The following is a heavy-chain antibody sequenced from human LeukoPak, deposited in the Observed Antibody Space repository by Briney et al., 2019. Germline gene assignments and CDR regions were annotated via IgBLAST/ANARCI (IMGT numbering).Heavy chain of an antibody. D-gene: IGHD3-22*01. Sequence: PGGSLRLSCAASGFTFSSHWMTWVRQAPGKGLEWVANIKEDGSKKNYVDSVKGRFTISRDNAKNSLYLLMNSLRAEDTAVYYCAPPLDYYDSSGYHQGGDWGQGTLVTVSS. V-gene: IGHV3-7*03. CDR2: IKEDGSKK. CDR1: GFTFSSHW. CDR3: APPLDYYDSSGYHQGGD. J-gene: IGHJ4*02.